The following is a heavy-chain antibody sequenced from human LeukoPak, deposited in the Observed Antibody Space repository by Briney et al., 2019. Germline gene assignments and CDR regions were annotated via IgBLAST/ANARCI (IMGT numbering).Heavy chain of an antibody. CDR1: GDTFTTSG. CDR3: ARDHHYYDSTGYFGY. V-gene: IGHV1-18*01. CDR2: ISTDNGIT. Sequence: ASVKVSCKASGDTFTTSGISWVRQAPGEGLEWMGWISTDNGITHYAQKFQGRVTLTTDRSTSTAYMEVRSLRSDDTAVYYCARDHHYYDSTGYFGYWGQGTLVTVSS. D-gene: IGHD3-22*01. J-gene: IGHJ4*02.